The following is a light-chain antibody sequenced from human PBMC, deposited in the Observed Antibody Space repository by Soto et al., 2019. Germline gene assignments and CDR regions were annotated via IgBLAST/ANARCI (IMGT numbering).Light chain of an antibody. CDR3: HQYGRSPFT. J-gene: IGKJ3*01. Sequence: EIVLTQSPGTLSLSPGERATLSCRASQSVSSNKLAWYQQRPGQAPRVVIYGASTSATGIPERFSGSWSGTVFTLTILRLEPEDFAVYYCHQYGRSPFTFGPGTKVDIK. CDR1: QSVSSNK. V-gene: IGKV3-20*01. CDR2: GAS.